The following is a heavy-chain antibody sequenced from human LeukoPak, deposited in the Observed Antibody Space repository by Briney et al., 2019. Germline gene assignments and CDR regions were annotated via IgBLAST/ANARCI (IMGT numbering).Heavy chain of an antibody. J-gene: IGHJ6*03. CDR3: ARETRLPRYYYYYMDV. CDR1: GGSISSYY. CDR2: IYYSGST. Sequence: NSSETLSLTCTVSGGSISSYYWRWIRQPPGKGLEWIGYIYYSGSTNYNPSLKSRVTISVDTSKNQYSLKLSSVTAADTAVYYCARETRLPRYYYYYMDVWGKGTTVTVSS. V-gene: IGHV4-59*01. D-gene: IGHD5/OR15-5a*01.